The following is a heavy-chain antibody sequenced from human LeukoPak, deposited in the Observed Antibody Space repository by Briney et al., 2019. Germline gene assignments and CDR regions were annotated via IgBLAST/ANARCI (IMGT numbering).Heavy chain of an antibody. CDR1: GFTFSSYA. CDR2: ISGSGSDT. V-gene: IGHV3-23*01. J-gene: IGHJ4*02. D-gene: IGHD3-22*01. Sequence: GGSLRLSCAASGFTFSSYAMSWVRQAPGKGLEWVSGISGSGSDTFYADSVKGRFTISRDISKNTLHLQMNSLRAEDTAVYYCAKRGNYYDSRVFHGFDYWGQGTLVTVSS. CDR3: AKRGNYYDSRVFHGFDY.